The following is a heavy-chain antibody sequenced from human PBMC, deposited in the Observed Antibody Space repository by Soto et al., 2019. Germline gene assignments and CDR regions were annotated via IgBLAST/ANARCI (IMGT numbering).Heavy chain of an antibody. Sequence: SETLSLTCAVYGGSVGGYYWSWVRQPPGKGLEWIGEINHSGSITYAPSLKSRVTMSVDTSKNQFSLRLNSVTAADTAVYYCARHRYYYGSGSGSEYYFDYWGQGTLVTVSS. CDR1: GGSVGGYY. CDR2: INHSGSI. J-gene: IGHJ4*02. V-gene: IGHV4-34*01. D-gene: IGHD3-10*01. CDR3: ARHRYYYGSGSGSEYYFDY.